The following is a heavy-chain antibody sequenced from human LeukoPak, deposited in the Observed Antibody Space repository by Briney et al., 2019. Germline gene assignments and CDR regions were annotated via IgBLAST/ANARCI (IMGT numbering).Heavy chain of an antibody. CDR1: GGSIGSSSSY. V-gene: IGHV4-39*07. CDR3: ARAGYRYGVEY. Sequence: SETLSLTCTVSGGSIGSSSSYWGWIRQPPGKGLEWIGSIYYSGSTYYNPSLKSRVTISVDTSKNQFSLKLSSVTAADTAVYYCARAGYRYGVEYWGQGALVTVSS. J-gene: IGHJ4*02. CDR2: IYYSGST. D-gene: IGHD5-18*01.